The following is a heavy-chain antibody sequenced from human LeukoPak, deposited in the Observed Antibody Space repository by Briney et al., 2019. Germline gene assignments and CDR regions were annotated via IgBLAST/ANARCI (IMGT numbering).Heavy chain of an antibody. D-gene: IGHD1-20*01. CDR1: GFTFSNYA. CDR2: ISGSGAKT. CDR3: ARDRITGIFDY. Sequence: GGSLRLSCAASGFTFSNYAVSWVRQAPGKGLEWVSGISGSGAKTYYADSVKGRFTISRDNSRNTLYIQMNSLRVEDTAVYYCARDRITGIFDYWGQGTLVTVSS. J-gene: IGHJ4*02. V-gene: IGHV3-23*01.